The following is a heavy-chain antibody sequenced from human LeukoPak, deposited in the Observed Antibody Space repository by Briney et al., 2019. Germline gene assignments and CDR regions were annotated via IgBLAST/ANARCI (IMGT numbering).Heavy chain of an antibody. Sequence: GGSLRLSCAASGFTFSSYGMTWVRQAPGKGLEWVSYISSSSSTIYYADSVKGRFTISRDNAKNSLYLQLNSLRAEDTAVYYCARDLSGVTGYTYGRGIDYWGQGTLVTVSS. CDR3: ARDLSGVTGYTYGRGIDY. CDR1: GFTFSSYG. D-gene: IGHD5-18*01. V-gene: IGHV3-48*01. J-gene: IGHJ4*02. CDR2: ISSSSSTI.